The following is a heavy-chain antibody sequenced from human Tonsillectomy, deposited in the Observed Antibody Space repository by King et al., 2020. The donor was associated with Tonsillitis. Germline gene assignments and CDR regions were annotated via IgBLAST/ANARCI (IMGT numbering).Heavy chain of an antibody. Sequence: VQLVESGGGVVQPGRSLRLSCAASGFSFSTYAMHWVRQAPGKGLEWVAVISSDGSHKYYADSVKGRFTISRDNSMNTLYLQMNSLRAEDTAVYYCARPHCTSTRCYLYFHGMDVWGQGTTVTVSS. J-gene: IGHJ6*02. CDR3: ARPHCTSTRCYLYFHGMDV. V-gene: IGHV3-30*04. CDR1: GFSFSTYA. CDR2: ISSDGSHK. D-gene: IGHD2-2*01.